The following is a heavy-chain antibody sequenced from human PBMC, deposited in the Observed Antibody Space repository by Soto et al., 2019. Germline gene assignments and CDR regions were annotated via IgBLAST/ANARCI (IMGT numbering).Heavy chain of an antibody. CDR2: IGGSGGST. CDR1: GFTFSSYA. V-gene: IGHV3-23*01. CDR3: ASGPDHYGMDG. J-gene: IGHJ6*02. Sequence: PGGSLRLSCAASGFTFSSYAMSWVRQAPGKGLEWVSAIGGSGGSTHYAESVKGRFTISRDKSKNTLYLQMNSLRADDTAVYYCASGPDHYGMDGWGQGTTVTVSS.